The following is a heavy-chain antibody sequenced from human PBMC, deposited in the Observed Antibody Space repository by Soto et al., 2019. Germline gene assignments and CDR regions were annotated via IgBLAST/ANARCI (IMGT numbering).Heavy chain of an antibody. CDR3: AKDLGPHYYDRFDY. V-gene: IGHV3-30*18. CDR2: ISYDGSNK. Sequence: PGGSLRHSCAASGLPFSSYGMRWVRQATGKGLEWVAVISYDGSNKYYADSVKGRFTISRDNSKNTLYLQMNSLRAEDTAVYYCAKDLGPHYYDRFDYWGQGTLVTVSS. J-gene: IGHJ4*02. CDR1: GLPFSSYG. D-gene: IGHD3-22*01.